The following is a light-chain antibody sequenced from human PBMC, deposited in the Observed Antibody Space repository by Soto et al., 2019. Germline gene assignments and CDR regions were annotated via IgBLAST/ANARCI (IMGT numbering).Light chain of an antibody. Sequence: DIQMTQSPSSLSESVGGRVTITCRASQTINSYLNWYQQRPGKAPELLIYGASTLESGVPSRFSGSGSGTDYTLTISSLQPEDSGTYYCQQSYSIFPTFGGGTKVEIK. CDR2: GAS. V-gene: IGKV1-39*01. CDR3: QQSYSIFPT. CDR1: QTINSY. J-gene: IGKJ4*01.